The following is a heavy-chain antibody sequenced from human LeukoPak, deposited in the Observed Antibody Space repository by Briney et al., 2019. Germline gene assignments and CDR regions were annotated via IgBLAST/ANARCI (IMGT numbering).Heavy chain of an antibody. CDR3: ARAKLGSTDY. V-gene: IGHV4-59*01. Sequence: SETLSLTCTVSGGSISSYYWSWIRQPPGKGLEWIGYIYYSGSTNYNPSLKSRVTISVDTSKNQFPLKLSSVTAADTAVYYCARAKLGSTDYWGQGTLVTVSS. J-gene: IGHJ4*02. CDR2: IYYSGST. D-gene: IGHD7-27*01. CDR1: GGSISSYY.